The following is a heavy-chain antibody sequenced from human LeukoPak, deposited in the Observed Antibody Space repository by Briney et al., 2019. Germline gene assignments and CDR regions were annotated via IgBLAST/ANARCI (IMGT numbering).Heavy chain of an antibody. J-gene: IGHJ2*01. Sequence: ASVKVSCKASGYTFTGYYIHWVRQAPGQGLEWMGWINPNSGGTIYAQKFQGRITMTRDTSISTAYMELRGLRSDDTAVYYCARSGVDATTVTHWYFDLWGRGTQIIVSS. V-gene: IGHV1-2*02. CDR2: INPNSGGT. D-gene: IGHD5-18*01. CDR3: ARSGVDATTVTHWYFDL. CDR1: GYTFTGYY.